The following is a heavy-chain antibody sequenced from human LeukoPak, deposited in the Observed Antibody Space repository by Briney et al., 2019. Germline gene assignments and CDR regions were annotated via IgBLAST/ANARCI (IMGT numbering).Heavy chain of an antibody. Sequence: GGSLRLSCAASGFTHSSYAMSWVRQAPGKGLEWVWVLSGRGRNTNYADSVKGRFTISRDNSKNTLFLQMNSLRADDTAVYYCAKSIMGTTGLLDSWGQGTLVTVSS. CDR2: LSGRGRNT. V-gene: IGHV3-23*01. CDR3: AKSIMGTTGLLDS. D-gene: IGHD1-1*01. CDR1: GFTHSSYA. J-gene: IGHJ4*02.